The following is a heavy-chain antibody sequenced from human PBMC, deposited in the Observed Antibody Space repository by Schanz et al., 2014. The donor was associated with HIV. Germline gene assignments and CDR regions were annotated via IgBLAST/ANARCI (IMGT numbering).Heavy chain of an antibody. CDR2: LSGSGSNI. Sequence: MQLVESGGGVVRPGRSLRLTCAASGFTFRSYAMTWVRQAPGKGLEWVSSLSGSGSNIYYADSVKGRFTISRDNGKNSLFLQMNSLRAEDTAVYYCARLRGFLWFGDHPYSFDYWGQGTLVTVSS. J-gene: IGHJ4*02. CDR1: GFTFRSYA. D-gene: IGHD3-10*01. CDR3: ARLRGFLWFGDHPYSFDY. V-gene: IGHV3-21*04.